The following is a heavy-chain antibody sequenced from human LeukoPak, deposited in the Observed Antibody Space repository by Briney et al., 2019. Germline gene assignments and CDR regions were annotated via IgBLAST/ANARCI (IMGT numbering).Heavy chain of an antibody. CDR1: GGSISSGGYY. Sequence: SETLSLTCTVSGGSISSGGYYWSWIRQPPGKGLEWIGYIYNTGSTYYNPSLKSRVTISIDTSKNQFSLKLSSVTAADTAVYYCARGGGYYYVNYFDYWGQGTLVTVSS. V-gene: IGHV4-61*08. CDR3: ARGGGYYYVNYFDY. D-gene: IGHD3-22*01. CDR2: IYNTGST. J-gene: IGHJ4*02.